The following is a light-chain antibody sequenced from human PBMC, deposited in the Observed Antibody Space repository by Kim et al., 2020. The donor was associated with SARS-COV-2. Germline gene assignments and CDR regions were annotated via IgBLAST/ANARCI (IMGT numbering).Light chain of an antibody. CDR2: GTS. Sequence: LSPGDRATLSCRASQSVASNHLTWFQQKPGKDPRLLIYGTSSRAPAIPDRFSASGSGTDFTLTISRLEPEDFAIYYCQQYDRPPYTFGQGTKLEI. CDR3: QQYDRPPYT. V-gene: IGKV3-20*01. J-gene: IGKJ2*01. CDR1: QSVASNH.